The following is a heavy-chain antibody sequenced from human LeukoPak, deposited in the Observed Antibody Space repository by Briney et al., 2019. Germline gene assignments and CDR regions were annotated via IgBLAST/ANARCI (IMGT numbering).Heavy chain of an antibody. CDR2: INHSGST. J-gene: IGHJ4*02. D-gene: IGHD5-18*01. CDR1: GFTFSSYA. CDR3: ARGRRRGWDSYGYFFDY. V-gene: IGHV4-34*01. Sequence: GSLRLSCAASGFTFSSYAMSWIRQPPGKGLEWIGEINHSGSTNYNPSLKSRVTISVDTSKNQFSLKLSSVTAADTAVYYCARGRRRGWDSYGYFFDYWGQGTLVTVSS.